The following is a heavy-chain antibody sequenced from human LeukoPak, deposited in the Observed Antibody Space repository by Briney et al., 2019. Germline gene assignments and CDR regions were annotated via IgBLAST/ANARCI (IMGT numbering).Heavy chain of an antibody. V-gene: IGHV3-21*01. CDR3: ALGDYGKPFDY. J-gene: IGHJ4*02. CDR2: ISSSSSYI. CDR1: GFTFSSYA. D-gene: IGHD4-17*01. Sequence: PGGSLRLSCAASGFTFSSYAMSWVRQAPGKGLEWVSSISSSSSYIYYADSLKGRFTISRDNAKNSLYLQMNSLRAEDTAVYHCALGDYGKPFDYWGQGTLVTVSS.